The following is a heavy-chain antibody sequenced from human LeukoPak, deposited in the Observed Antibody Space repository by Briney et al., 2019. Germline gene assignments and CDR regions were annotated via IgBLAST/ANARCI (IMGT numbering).Heavy chain of an antibody. CDR2: ISSSASTI. V-gene: IGHV3-11*01. CDR3: ARDAAMVYYYYYYYMDV. CDR1: GFTFSDYY. J-gene: IGHJ6*03. D-gene: IGHD5-18*01. Sequence: PGGSLRLSCAASGFTFSDYYMNWIRQAPGKGLEWVSYISSSASTIYYADSVKGRFTISRDNAKNSLYLQMNTLRAEDTAVYYCARDAAMVYYYYYYYMDVWGKGTTVTVSS.